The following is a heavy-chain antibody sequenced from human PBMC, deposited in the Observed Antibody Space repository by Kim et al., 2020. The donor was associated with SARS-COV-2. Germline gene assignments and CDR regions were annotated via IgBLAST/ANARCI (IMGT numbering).Heavy chain of an antibody. CDR3: EGYYYGMDV. Sequence: STKTSADSVKGRFTISRDSATNTLYLQMSSLRAEDTAVYYCEGYYYGMDVWGQGTTVTVSS. CDR2: STK. V-gene: IGHV3-74*01. J-gene: IGHJ6*02.